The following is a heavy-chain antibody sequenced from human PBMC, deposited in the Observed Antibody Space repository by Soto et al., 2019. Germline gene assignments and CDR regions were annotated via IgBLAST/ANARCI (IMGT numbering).Heavy chain of an antibody. D-gene: IGHD2-15*01. V-gene: IGHV4-34*01. CDR3: ASASPGYCSGGSCYSVGAFDI. CDR2: INHSGST. CDR1: GGSFSGYY. Sequence: PSETLSLTCAVYGGSFSGYYWSWIRQPPGKGLEWIGEINHSGSTNYNPSLKSRVTISVDTSKDQFSLKLSSVTAADTAVYYCASASPGYCSGGSCYSVGAFDIWGQGTMVTV. J-gene: IGHJ3*02.